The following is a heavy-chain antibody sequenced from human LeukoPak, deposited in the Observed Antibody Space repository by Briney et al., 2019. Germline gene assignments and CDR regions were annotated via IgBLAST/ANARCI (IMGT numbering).Heavy chain of an antibody. CDR2: ISGSGGST. CDR1: GFTFSSYA. Sequence: GGSLGLSCAASGFTFSSYAMSWVRQAPGKGLEWVSAISGSGGSTYYADSVKGRFTISRDNSKNTLHLQMNSLRAEDTAVYYCATIPHYYDSSGYVACWGQGTLVTVSS. J-gene: IGHJ4*02. V-gene: IGHV3-23*01. CDR3: ATIPHYYDSSGYVAC. D-gene: IGHD3-22*01.